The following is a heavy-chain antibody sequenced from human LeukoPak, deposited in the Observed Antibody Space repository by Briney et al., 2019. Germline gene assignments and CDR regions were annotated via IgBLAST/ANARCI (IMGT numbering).Heavy chain of an antibody. CDR3: ARAGGYCSGGSCYKPLDLDY. Sequence: GGSLRLSCAASGFTVSSNYMSWVRQAPGKGLEWVSVIYSGGSTYYADSVKGRFTISRDNSKNTLYLQMNSLRAEDTAVYYCARAGGYCSGGSCYKPLDLDYWGQGTLVTVSS. CDR2: IYSGGST. V-gene: IGHV3-53*01. D-gene: IGHD2-15*01. J-gene: IGHJ4*02. CDR1: GFTVSSNY.